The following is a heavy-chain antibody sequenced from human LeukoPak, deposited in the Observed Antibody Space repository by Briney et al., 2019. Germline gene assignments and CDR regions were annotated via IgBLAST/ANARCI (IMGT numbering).Heavy chain of an antibody. CDR3: AKSDYYDSSGHPSSFEY. V-gene: IGHV3-23*01. Sequence: GGSLRLSCAASGFPFNYYGMSWVRQAPGRAPEWVSAVSGGGTTTYYRNSVKGRFTISRDNSKNTLYLQMNSLRAEDTAVYYCAKSDYYDSSGHPSSFEYWGQGTLVTVSS. CDR2: VSGGGTTT. D-gene: IGHD3-22*01. CDR1: GFPFNYYG. J-gene: IGHJ4*02.